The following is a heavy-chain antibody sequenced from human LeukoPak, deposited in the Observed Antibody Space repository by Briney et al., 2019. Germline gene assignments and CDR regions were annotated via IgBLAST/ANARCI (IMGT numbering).Heavy chain of an antibody. D-gene: IGHD6-6*01. CDR2: IYTSGST. V-gene: IGHV4-61*02. CDR3: ARDKKGSSSLAEYFQH. Sequence: SSQTLSLTCTVSGGSISSGSYYWSWIRQPAGKGLEWIGRIYTSGSTNYNPSLKSRVTISVDTSKNQFSLKLSSVTAADTAVYYCARDKKGSSSLAEYFQHWGQGTLVTVSS. J-gene: IGHJ1*01. CDR1: GGSISSGSYY.